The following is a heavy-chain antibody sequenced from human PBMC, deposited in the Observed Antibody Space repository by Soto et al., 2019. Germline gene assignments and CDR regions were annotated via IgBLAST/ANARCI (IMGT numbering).Heavy chain of an antibody. CDR2: IYYSGST. V-gene: IGHV4-39*07. J-gene: IGHJ2*01. CDR1: DDYISSSSYY. Sequence: SETLSLTRTVADDYISSSSYYRGWIRQPPGKGLEWIGSIYYSGSTYYNPSLNSRVTISLDTSKNHFSLRLTSVTAADTAVYYWARVWGGYSFALWGRGTLVPVSS. D-gene: IGHD2-21*01. CDR3: ARVWGGYSFAL.